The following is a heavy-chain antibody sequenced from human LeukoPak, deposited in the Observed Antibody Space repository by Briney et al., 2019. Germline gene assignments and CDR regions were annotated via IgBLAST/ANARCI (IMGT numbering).Heavy chain of an antibody. J-gene: IGHJ4*02. Sequence: GGSLRLSCAASGFTFSSYAMNWVRQAPGKGLEWVAGISSGDGTFHAESVKGRFTISRDKSKDTLYLQMNSLRAEDTAVYYCAKDATASPYFHWFDNWGQGTQVIVSS. CDR2: ISSGDGT. D-gene: IGHD3-9*01. V-gene: IGHV3-23*01. CDR1: GFTFSSYA. CDR3: AKDATASPYFHWFDN.